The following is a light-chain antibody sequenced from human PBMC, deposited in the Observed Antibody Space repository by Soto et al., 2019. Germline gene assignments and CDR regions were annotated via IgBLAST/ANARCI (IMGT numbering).Light chain of an antibody. V-gene: IGLV2-23*01. Sequence: QSVLTQPASVSGSPGQSITISCTGTNNLVSWYQQHPGKAPKVVFYSGTKRPSGVSICISRSSSGSTASLTTSGLQSEFESHYFCCAYGGARSSGFGSGTTATVL. CDR3: CAYGGARSSG. CDR1: NNL. CDR2: SGT. J-gene: IGLJ1*01.